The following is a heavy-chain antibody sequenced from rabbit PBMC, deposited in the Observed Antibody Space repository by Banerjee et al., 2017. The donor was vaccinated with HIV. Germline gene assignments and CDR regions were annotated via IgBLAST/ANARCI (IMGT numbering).Heavy chain of an antibody. CDR2: IDAGSSGGT. V-gene: IGHV1S45*01. CDR3: VRDLAGVIGWNFNL. CDR1: GFSVSNSYW. Sequence: SLTLTCTASGFSVSNSYWIYWVRQAPGKGLEWIACIDAGSSGGTDYASWAKGRFTISKTSSTTVTLQMTSLTAADTATYFCVRDLAGVIGWNFNLWGPGT. J-gene: IGHJ4*01. D-gene: IGHD4-1*01.